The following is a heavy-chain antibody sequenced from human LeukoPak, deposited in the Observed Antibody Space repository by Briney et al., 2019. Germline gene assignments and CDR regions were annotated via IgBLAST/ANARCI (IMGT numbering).Heavy chain of an antibody. CDR3: AREYSSGLSWFDP. J-gene: IGHJ5*02. CDR1: GGSINNYY. D-gene: IGHD6-19*01. V-gene: IGHV4-59*01. Sequence: SETLFLTCTLSGGSINNYYWSRIRQPPGKGLEWIGYIHYNGNTNYNPSLKSRVTISVDTSKNQFSLKLSSVTAADTAVYFCAREYSSGLSWFDPWGQGTLVTVSS. CDR2: IHYNGNT.